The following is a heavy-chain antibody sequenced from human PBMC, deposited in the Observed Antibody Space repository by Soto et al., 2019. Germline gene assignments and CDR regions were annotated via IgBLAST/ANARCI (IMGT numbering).Heavy chain of an antibody. CDR2: IDPSDSYT. CDR3: ARHNSATGTEHNY. V-gene: IGHV5-10-1*01. Sequence: GASLKISCQGSGYSFTTYWISWVRQMPGKGLEWMGRIDPSDSYTDYSPSFQGHVTISADKSISTAYLQWSSLKASDTAIYYCARHNSATGTEHNYWGQGTLVTVSS. J-gene: IGHJ4*02. CDR1: GYSFTTYW. D-gene: IGHD6-13*01.